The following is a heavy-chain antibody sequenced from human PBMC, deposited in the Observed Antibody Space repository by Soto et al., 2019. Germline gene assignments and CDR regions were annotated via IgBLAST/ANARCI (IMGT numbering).Heavy chain of an antibody. V-gene: IGHV1-18*01. CDR1: GYTFTSYG. CDR2: ISAYNGNT. J-gene: IGHJ6*02. CDR3: AEGIVVVPAAILVPYYYYGMDV. Sequence: GASVKVSCKASGYTFTSYGISWVRQAPGQGLEWMGWISAYNGNTNYAQKLQGRVTMTTDTSTSTAYMELRSLRSDDTAVYYCAEGIVVVPAAILVPYYYYGMDVWGQGTTVTVSS. D-gene: IGHD2-2*02.